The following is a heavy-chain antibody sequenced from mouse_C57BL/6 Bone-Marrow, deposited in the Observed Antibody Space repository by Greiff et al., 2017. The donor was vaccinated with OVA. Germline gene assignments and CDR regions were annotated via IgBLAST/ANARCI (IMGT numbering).Heavy chain of an antibody. J-gene: IGHJ4*01. D-gene: IGHD2-2*01. Sequence: DVKLQESGPGMVKPSQSLSLTCTVTGYSITSGYDWHWIRHFPGNKLEWMGYISYSGSTNYNPSLKSRISITHDTSKNHFFLKLNSVTTEDTATYYCARDGYPYYYAMDYWGQGTSVTVSS. CDR1: GYSITSGYD. V-gene: IGHV3-1*01. CDR3: ARDGYPYYYAMDY. CDR2: ISYSGST.